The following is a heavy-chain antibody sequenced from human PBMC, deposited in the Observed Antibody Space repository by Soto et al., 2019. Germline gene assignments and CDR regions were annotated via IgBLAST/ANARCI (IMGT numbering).Heavy chain of an antibody. CDR2: VNHRGST. Sequence: SETLSLTCAVYGGSFSGYYWTWIRQSPGKGLEWIGNVNHRGSTNYNVSLQSRVTISVDTSQNQFSPKLDSVTAADTAVYYCARLGNEYDSGPLFYFKFWGPGTLVTVSS. V-gene: IGHV4-34*01. D-gene: IGHD3-10*01. CDR3: ARLGNEYDSGPLFYFKF. J-gene: IGHJ4*02. CDR1: GGSFSGYY.